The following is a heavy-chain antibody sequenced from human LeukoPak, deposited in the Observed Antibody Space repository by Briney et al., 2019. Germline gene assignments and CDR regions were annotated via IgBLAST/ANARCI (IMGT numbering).Heavy chain of an antibody. J-gene: IGHJ4*02. CDR1: GYTFTSYD. D-gene: IGHD6-13*01. Sequence: GASVKVSCKASGYTFTSYDINWVRQATGQGLEWMGWINPNSGGTNYAQKFQGRVTMTRDTSISTAYMELSRLRSDDTAVYYCARDRGSAGSSWYQDWGQGTLVTVSS. V-gene: IGHV1-2*02. CDR2: INPNSGGT. CDR3: ARDRGSAGSSWYQD.